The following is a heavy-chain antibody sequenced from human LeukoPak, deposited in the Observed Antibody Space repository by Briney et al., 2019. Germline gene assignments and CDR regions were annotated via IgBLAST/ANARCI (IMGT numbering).Heavy chain of an antibody. Sequence: PSETLSLTCTVSGGSISSYYWSWIRQPAGKGLEWIGRIYTSGSTNYNPSLKSRVTVSVDTSKNQFSLKLSSVTAADTAVYYCARGGRRITIFGVVIENWFDPWGQGTLVTVSS. J-gene: IGHJ5*02. CDR3: ARGGRRITIFGVVIENWFDP. CDR2: IYTSGST. D-gene: IGHD3-3*01. CDR1: GGSISSYY. V-gene: IGHV4-4*07.